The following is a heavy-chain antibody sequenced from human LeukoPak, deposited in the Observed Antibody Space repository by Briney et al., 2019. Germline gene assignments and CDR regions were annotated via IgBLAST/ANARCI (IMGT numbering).Heavy chain of an antibody. CDR1: GFTFSPYW. V-gene: IGHV3-7*01. CDR2: ISGDESAK. J-gene: IGHJ4*02. D-gene: IGHD3-22*01. Sequence: PGGSLRLSCAVSGFTFSPYWMSWVRQAPGSGLEWVAIISGDESAKYYVDSVRGRFTISRDNAKNSLYLQLNSLRAEDTAVYYCAKLGSSGSVGAVFDYWGQGTLVTVSS. CDR3: AKLGSSGSVGAVFDY.